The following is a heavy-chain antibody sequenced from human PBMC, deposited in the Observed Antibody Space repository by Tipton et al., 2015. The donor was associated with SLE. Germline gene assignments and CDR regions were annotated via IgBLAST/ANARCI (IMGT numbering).Heavy chain of an antibody. D-gene: IGHD2-21*02. CDR3: ARQLGWGDPFAFDY. CDR1: GGSISSSSHY. V-gene: IGHV4-39*07. Sequence: GLVKPSETLSLTCTVSGGSISSSSHYWGWIRQPPGKGLEWIGSIYYSGSTNYNPSPNSRVTISVDTSKNQFSLKLSSGTAADTAVYYCARQLGWGDPFAFDYWGQGTLVTVSP. CDR2: IYYSGST. J-gene: IGHJ4*02.